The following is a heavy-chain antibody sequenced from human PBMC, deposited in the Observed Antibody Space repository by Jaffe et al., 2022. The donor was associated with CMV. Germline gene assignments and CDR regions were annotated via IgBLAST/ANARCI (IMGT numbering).Heavy chain of an antibody. CDR1: GFSFSSSA. J-gene: IGHJ4*02. CDR3: ARTTVITGPFDN. V-gene: IGHV3-23*01. D-gene: IGHD4-17*01. CDR2: SISDGST. Sequence: EVQVLESGGGLVQPGGSLRLSCAASGFSFSSSAMSWVRQAPGKGLKWVSSISDGSTYYADSVKGRFTISRDNSKNTLYLQMSNLRAEDTALYYCARTTVITGPFDNWGQGTLVTVSS.